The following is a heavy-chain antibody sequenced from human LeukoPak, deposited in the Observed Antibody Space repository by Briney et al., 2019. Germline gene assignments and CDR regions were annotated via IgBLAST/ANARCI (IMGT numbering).Heavy chain of an antibody. CDR1: GGSISSYY. CDR3: ARSFFDY. CDR2: IYYSGST. Sequence: PSETLSLTCTVSGGSISSYYWSWIRQPPGKGLEWSGYIYYSGSTNYNHSLNSRVTISVDTSKNQFSLKLSSVTAADTTVYYCARSFFDYWGQGTLVTVSS. J-gene: IGHJ4*02. V-gene: IGHV4-59*01.